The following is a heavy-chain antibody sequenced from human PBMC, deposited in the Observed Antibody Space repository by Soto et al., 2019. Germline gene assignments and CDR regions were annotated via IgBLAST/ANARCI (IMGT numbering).Heavy chain of an antibody. CDR1: GGTFSRHA. CDR2: IIPIFGTA. V-gene: IGHV1-69*01. J-gene: IGHJ5*02. CDR3: ARGLNWNPNWFDP. Sequence: QVQLVQSGAEVRKPGSSVKVSCKASGGTFSRHAISWVRQAPGQGLEWMGGIIPIFGTANHAQKFQGRVTIIADESTSTVYMELSSLRSEDTAVYYCARGLNWNPNWFDPWGQGTLVTVSS. D-gene: IGHD1-1*01.